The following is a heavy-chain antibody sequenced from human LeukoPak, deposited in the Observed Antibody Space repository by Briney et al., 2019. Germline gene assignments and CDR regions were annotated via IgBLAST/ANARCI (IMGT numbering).Heavy chain of an antibody. J-gene: IGHJ6*02. D-gene: IGHD2-2*01. CDR1: GGSINY. CDR2: LYYSGTT. Sequence: SETLSLTCTVSGGSINYGGWIRQPPGKGLEWIGSLYYSGTTHYNPSLKSRVTISVDTSKNQFSLKLSSVTAADTAVYYCAQGGVVPAAIGYYYYGMDVWGQGTTVTVSS. CDR3: AQGGVVPAAIGYYYYGMDV. V-gene: IGHV4-39*01.